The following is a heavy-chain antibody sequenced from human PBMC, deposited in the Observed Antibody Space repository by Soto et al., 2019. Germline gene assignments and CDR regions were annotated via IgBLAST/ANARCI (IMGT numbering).Heavy chain of an antibody. V-gene: IGHV3-23*01. D-gene: IGHD1-26*01. J-gene: IGHJ4*02. CDR3: AKGDGRIVPRHFDY. CDR1: GFTFSDYA. Sequence: QLLESGGGLGQPGGSLRLSCAASGFTFSDYAMSWVRQAPGKGLEWVSSISSGGGSPYYADSVKGRFTISRNNSKNTLFLQMNSLRAEDTAVYYCAKGDGRIVPRHFDYWGQGTLVTVSS. CDR2: ISSGGGSP.